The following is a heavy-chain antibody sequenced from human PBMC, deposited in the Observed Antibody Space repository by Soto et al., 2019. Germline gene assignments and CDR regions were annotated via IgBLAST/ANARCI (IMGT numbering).Heavy chain of an antibody. Sequence: QVQLVQSGAEVKKPGASVKVSCKAYVYTFTGYVFSWGRQAPGQGLEGMGWISAYNGNTTYAPKPQGRVTMTTDTSTSTAYMELRSLRSDDTAVYYCAKTFGYCYAIDYWGQGTLVTVSS. CDR2: ISAYNGNT. CDR3: AKTFGYCYAIDY. V-gene: IGHV1-18*01. J-gene: IGHJ4*02. CDR1: VYTFTGYV. D-gene: IGHD5-18*01.